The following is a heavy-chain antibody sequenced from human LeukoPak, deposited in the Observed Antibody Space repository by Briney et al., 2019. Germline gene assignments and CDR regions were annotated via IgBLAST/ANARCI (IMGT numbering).Heavy chain of an antibody. D-gene: IGHD2/OR15-2a*01. J-gene: IGHJ4*02. Sequence: TXETLSLTCTVSGGSISSSSYYWGWIRQPPGKGLEWIGSIYYSGSTYYNPSLKSRVTISVDTSKNQFSLKLSSVTAADTAVYYCARHEYYISAPKFDYWGQGTLVTVSS. CDR1: GGSISSSSYY. CDR3: ARHEYYISAPKFDY. CDR2: IYYSGST. V-gene: IGHV4-39*01.